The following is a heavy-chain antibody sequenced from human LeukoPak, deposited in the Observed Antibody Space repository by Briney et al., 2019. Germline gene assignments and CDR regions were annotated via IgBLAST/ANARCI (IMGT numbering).Heavy chain of an antibody. CDR3: ARDYGITIFGMVNYFDY. CDR1: GFTFSSYW. D-gene: IGHD3-3*01. J-gene: IGHJ4*02. Sequence: GGSLRLSCAASGFTFSSYWMSWVRQAPGKGLEWVANIKQDGSEKYYVDSVKGRFTISRDNAKNSLYLQMNSLRAEDTAVYYCARDYGITIFGMVNYFDYWGQGTLVTVSS. V-gene: IGHV3-7*01. CDR2: IKQDGSEK.